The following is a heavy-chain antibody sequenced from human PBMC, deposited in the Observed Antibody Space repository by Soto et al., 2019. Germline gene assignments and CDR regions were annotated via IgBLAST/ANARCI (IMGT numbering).Heavy chain of an antibody. Sequence: SVKVSCKASGGTFSSYAISWVRQAPGQGLEWMGGIIPIFGTANYAQKFQGRVTITADESTSTAYMELSSLRSEDTAVYYCARSAGDDSSGYFQYNWFDPWGQGTLVTVSS. CDR1: GGTFSSYA. D-gene: IGHD3-22*01. V-gene: IGHV1-69*13. CDR2: IIPIFGTA. J-gene: IGHJ5*02. CDR3: ARSAGDDSSGYFQYNWFDP.